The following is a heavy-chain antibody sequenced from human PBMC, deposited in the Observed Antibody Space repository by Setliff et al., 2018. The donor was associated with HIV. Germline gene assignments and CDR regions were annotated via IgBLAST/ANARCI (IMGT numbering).Heavy chain of an antibody. CDR1: GFTFNHYA. J-gene: IGHJ5*02. Sequence: SVKVSCKASGFTFNHYALSWVRQAPGQRPEWMGGTNPQSDIANYAQKFQGRVTITADESTSTAYMELSSLRSEDTAVYYCARGRFSFLEWSYQNWFDPWGQGTLVTVSS. CDR2: TNPQSDIA. V-gene: IGHV1-69*13. CDR3: ARGRFSFLEWSYQNWFDP. D-gene: IGHD3-3*01.